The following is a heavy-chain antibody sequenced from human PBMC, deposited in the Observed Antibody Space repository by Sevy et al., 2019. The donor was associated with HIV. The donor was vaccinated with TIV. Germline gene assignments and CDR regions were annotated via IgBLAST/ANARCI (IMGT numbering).Heavy chain of an antibody. V-gene: IGHV1-46*01. Sequence: ASVKVSCKASGYSFTKYFIHWVRQAPGQGLEWVGVINPSGGSTTYALKFQGRVSMTRDTSTNTVYMELGSLRSEDTAVYYCARKGLAAASDYWGQGTLVTVSS. D-gene: IGHD5-18*01. CDR3: ARKGLAAASDY. CDR2: INPSGGST. J-gene: IGHJ4*02. CDR1: GYSFTKYF.